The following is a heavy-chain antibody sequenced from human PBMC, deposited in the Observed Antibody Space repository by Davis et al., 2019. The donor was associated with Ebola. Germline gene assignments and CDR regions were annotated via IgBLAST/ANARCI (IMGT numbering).Heavy chain of an antibody. CDR2: IKQDGSEK. D-gene: IGHD6-19*01. Sequence: PGGSLRLSCAASGFTFSSYWMSWVRQAPGKGLEWVANIKQDGSEKYYVDSVKGRFTNSRDNAKNSLYLQMNSLRAEDTAVYYCATTPQYSSGQNKPFDYWGQGTLVTVSS. V-gene: IGHV3-7*01. CDR1: GFTFSSYW. CDR3: ATTPQYSSGQNKPFDY. J-gene: IGHJ4*02.